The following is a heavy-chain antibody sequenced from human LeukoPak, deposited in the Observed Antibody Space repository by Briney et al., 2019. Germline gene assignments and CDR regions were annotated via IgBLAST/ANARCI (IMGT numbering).Heavy chain of an antibody. CDR3: AREGIVVVTAIS. D-gene: IGHD2-21*02. J-gene: IGHJ4*02. V-gene: IGHV4-4*07. Sequence: SETLSLTCTISGGSISSYYWSWIRRPAGKGLEWIGRIYTSGSTNYNPSLKSRVTISVDTSKNQFSLKLSSVTAADTAVYYCAREGIVVVTAISWGQGTLVTVSS. CDR2: IYTSGST. CDR1: GGSISSYY.